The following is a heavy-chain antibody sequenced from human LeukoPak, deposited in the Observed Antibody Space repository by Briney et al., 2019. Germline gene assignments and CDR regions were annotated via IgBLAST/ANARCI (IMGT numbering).Heavy chain of an antibody. Sequence: PGGSLRLSCAASGFTFSSYDMHWVRQATGKGLEWVSAIGTAGDTYYPGSVKGRFTISRENAKNSLYLQMNSLRAGDTAVYYCARGCSGGSCVGYWGQGTLVTVSS. V-gene: IGHV3-13*01. CDR3: ARGCSGGSCVGY. D-gene: IGHD2-15*01. J-gene: IGHJ4*02. CDR2: IGTAGDT. CDR1: GFTFSSYD.